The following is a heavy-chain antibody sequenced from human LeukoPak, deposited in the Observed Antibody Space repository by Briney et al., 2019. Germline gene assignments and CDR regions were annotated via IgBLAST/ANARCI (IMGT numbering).Heavy chain of an antibody. Sequence: KESGPTLVNPTQTLTLTCTFSGFSLSTSGMCVSWIRQPPGKALEWLARIDWDDDEYYSTSLQTRLTISKDTSKNQVVLTVTNVDPVDTATYYCARTHGGAGSVLDYWGQGTLVTVSS. V-gene: IGHV2-70*11. CDR2: IDWDDDE. J-gene: IGHJ4*02. CDR1: GFSLSTSGMC. CDR3: ARTHGGAGSVLDY. D-gene: IGHD3-16*01.